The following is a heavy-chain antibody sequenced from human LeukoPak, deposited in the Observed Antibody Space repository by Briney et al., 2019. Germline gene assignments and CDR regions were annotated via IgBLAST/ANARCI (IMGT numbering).Heavy chain of an antibody. CDR1: GGTFSSYA. Sequence: GASVKVSCKASGGTFSSYAISWVRQAPGQGLEWMGGIIPIFGTANYAQKFQGRVTITADESTSTAYMELSSLRSEDSAVYYCARGSLDDYDSSGYFDYWGQGTLVTVSS. CDR3: ARGSLDDYDSSGYFDY. D-gene: IGHD3-22*01. V-gene: IGHV1-69*13. CDR2: IIPIFGTA. J-gene: IGHJ4*02.